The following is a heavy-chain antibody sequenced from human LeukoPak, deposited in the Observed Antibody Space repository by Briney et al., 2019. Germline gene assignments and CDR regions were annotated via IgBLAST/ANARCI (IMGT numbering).Heavy chain of an antibody. V-gene: IGHV3-74*01. J-gene: IGHJ4*02. CDR3: ARGDDESLDH. CDR1: GFLFSSYW. CDR2: IYTDGSYT. D-gene: IGHD3-16*01. Sequence: GRCLRLACAAAGFLFSSYWMRWVRHAPGDGLVCVSRIYTDGSYTNYAASVKGRFTSSRDNAKTTLSLHMNSLRAEDMAVYYCARGDDESLDHWGRGTLVTVSS.